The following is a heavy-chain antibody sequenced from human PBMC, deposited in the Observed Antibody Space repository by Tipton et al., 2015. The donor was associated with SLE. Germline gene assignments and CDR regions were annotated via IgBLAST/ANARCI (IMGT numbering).Heavy chain of an antibody. CDR1: GDSMGTYC. J-gene: IGHJ4*02. V-gene: IGHV4-4*07. CDR3: ARVVRLLGAAGHFDT. Sequence: TLSLTCTVSGDSMGTYCWSWIRQPAGKALEWIGRIYTSGSTYYNPSLKSRVAISIDTSKNQFSLNLTSVTAADTAVYYCARVVRLLGAAGHFDTWGQGALVTVSS. D-gene: IGHD6-13*01. CDR2: IYTSGST.